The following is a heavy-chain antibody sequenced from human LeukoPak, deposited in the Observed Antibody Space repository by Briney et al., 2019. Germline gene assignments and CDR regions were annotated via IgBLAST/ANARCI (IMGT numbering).Heavy chain of an antibody. CDR3: ARKSIVTAGRKPYDY. CDR2: IDHSGRT. V-gene: IGHV4-34*01. J-gene: IGHJ4*02. D-gene: IGHD6-13*01. Sequence: SETLSLTCAVYGGSFNGYYWSWIRQSPGKGLEWIGEIDHSGRTNSNSSLKSRVIISVDMSKNQFSLKLASVTAADTAVYYCARKSIVTAGRKPYDYWDQGTLVTVSS. CDR1: GGSFNGYY.